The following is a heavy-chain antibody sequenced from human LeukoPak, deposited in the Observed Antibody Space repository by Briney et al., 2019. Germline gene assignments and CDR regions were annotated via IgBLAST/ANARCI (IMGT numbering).Heavy chain of an antibody. J-gene: IGHJ4*02. D-gene: IGHD3-10*01. CDR1: GFTFSSYW. CDR3: ARDYRSVRGVATDY. V-gene: IGHV3-7*03. Sequence: GGSLRLSCAASGFTFSSYWMSWVRQAPGKGLEWVGYINVYGGEKFYVDSVKGRFSISRDNAKNSLYLQMNSLRAEDTAVYYCARDYRSVRGVATDYWGQGTLVTVSS. CDR2: INVYGGEK.